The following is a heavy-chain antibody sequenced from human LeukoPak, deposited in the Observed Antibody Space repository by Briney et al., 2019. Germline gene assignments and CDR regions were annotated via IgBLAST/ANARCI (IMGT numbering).Heavy chain of an antibody. CDR1: GGSISSYY. Sequence: PSETLSLTCTVSGGSISSYYWSWIRQPPGKGLEWIGYIYYSGSTNYNPSLKSRVTISVDTSKNQFSLKLSSVTAADTAVYYCASTGYSSSSSYYYYYYMDVWGKGTTVTVSS. V-gene: IGHV4-59*01. J-gene: IGHJ6*03. D-gene: IGHD6-6*01. CDR2: IYYSGST. CDR3: ASTGYSSSSSYYYYYYMDV.